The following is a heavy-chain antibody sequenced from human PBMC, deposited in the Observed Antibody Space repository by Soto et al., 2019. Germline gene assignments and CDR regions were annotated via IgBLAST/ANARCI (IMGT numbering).Heavy chain of an antibody. CDR3: AATSSSWSLTSYYYYGMDV. Sequence: GASVKVSCKASGFTFTSSAVQWVRQARGQRLEWIGWIVVGSGNTNCAQKFQERVTITRDMSTSTAYMELSSLRSEDTAVYYCAATSSSWSLTSYYYYGMDVWGQGTTVTVSS. D-gene: IGHD6-13*01. CDR2: IVVGSGNT. J-gene: IGHJ6*02. CDR1: GFTFTSSA. V-gene: IGHV1-58*01.